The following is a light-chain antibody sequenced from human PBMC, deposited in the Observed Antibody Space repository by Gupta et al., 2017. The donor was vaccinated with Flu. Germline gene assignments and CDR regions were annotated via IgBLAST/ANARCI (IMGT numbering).Light chain of an antibody. CDR3: QSYDTNNQV. Sequence: SGGSIASSYVQWFQQRPGSSPLTVIYQDNERPSGVPDRFSGSVDSSSNSASLTISGLKTEDEADYYCQSYDTNNQVFGGGTRLTVL. CDR1: GGSIASSY. J-gene: IGLJ3*02. CDR2: QDN. V-gene: IGLV6-57*01.